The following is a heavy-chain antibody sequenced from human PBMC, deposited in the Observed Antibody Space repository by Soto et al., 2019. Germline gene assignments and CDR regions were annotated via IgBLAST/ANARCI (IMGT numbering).Heavy chain of an antibody. D-gene: IGHD2-21*02. CDR1: GGTFSSYA. CDR3: ARRGPFGGDHYYYYGLHV. J-gene: IGHJ6*02. Sequence: QVQLVQSGAEVKKPGSSVKVSCKASGGTFSSYAISWVRQSPGQGLEWMGGIIPIFGTATYAQKFQGRVTITADESTSTAYMELSRLRAEDTAVYDCARRGPFGGDHYYYYGLHVWVQGTTVTVSS. CDR2: IIPIFGTA. V-gene: IGHV1-69*12.